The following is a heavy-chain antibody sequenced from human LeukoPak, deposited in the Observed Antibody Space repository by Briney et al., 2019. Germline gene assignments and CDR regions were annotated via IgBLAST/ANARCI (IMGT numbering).Heavy chain of an antibody. J-gene: IGHJ4*02. CDR1: GFTFSSYW. CDR2: IKEDGSEK. Sequence: PGGSLRLSCAASGFTFSSYWMSWVRQAPGKGLEWVANIKEDGSEKYYVDSVKGRFTISRDNAKNSLYLQMNSLRAEDTAVYYCATYLSGWYLDYWGQGTLVTVSS. CDR3: ATYLSGWYLDY. V-gene: IGHV3-7*01. D-gene: IGHD6-19*01.